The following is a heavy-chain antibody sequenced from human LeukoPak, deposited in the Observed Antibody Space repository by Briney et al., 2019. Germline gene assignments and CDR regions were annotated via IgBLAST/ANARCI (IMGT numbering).Heavy chain of an antibody. V-gene: IGHV3-23*01. CDR1: GFTFDDYT. J-gene: IGHJ4*02. D-gene: IGHD3-10*01. Sequence: GGSLRLSCAASGFTFDDYTMHWVRQAPGKGLEWVSAISGSGGNTYYADSVKGRFTISRDNSKNTLYLQMNSLRAEDTAVYYCAKDRRAGSYDYWGQGTLVTVSS. CDR3: AKDRRAGSYDY. CDR2: ISGSGGNT.